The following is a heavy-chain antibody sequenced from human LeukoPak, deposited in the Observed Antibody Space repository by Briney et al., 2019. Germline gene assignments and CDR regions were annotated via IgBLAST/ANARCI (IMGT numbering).Heavy chain of an antibody. CDR3: LTSSFDH. J-gene: IGHJ4*02. CDR1: GFTLGDYD. CDR2: ISSNSDTI. V-gene: IGHV3-9*01. Sequence: PGRSLRLSCAASGFTLGDYDIHWVRQAPGKGPEWVSSISSNSDTIAYAEPVKGRFTVSRDNTINSLYLQMDSLRVADTALYYCLTSSFDHWGQGTLVTVSS.